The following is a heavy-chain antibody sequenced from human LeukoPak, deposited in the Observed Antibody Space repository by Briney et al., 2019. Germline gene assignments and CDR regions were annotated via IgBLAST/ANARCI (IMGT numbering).Heavy chain of an antibody. J-gene: IGHJ2*01. V-gene: IGHV3-23*01. CDR1: GFTFSSYA. D-gene: IGHD3-9*01. CDR2: ISGSGGST. Sequence: GGSLRLSCAASGFTFSSYAMSWVRQAPGKGLEWVSSISGSGGSTYYADSVKGRFTISRDNSKNTLYLQMNSLRAEDTAVYYCAKDKYDILTFIVNWYFYLWGRGTLVTVSS. CDR3: AKDKYDILTFIVNWYFYL.